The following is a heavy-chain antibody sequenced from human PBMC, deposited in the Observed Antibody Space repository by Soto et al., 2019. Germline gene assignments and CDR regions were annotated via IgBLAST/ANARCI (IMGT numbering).Heavy chain of an antibody. CDR1: GGTFSSYA. V-gene: IGHV1-69*13. D-gene: IGHD2-2*02. CDR3: ARDQGGVVVVPAAIPGDYYYYGMDV. Sequence: ASVKVSCKASGGTFSSYAISWVRQAPGQGLEWMGGIIPIFGTANYAQKFQGRVTITADESTSTAYMELSSLRSEDTAVYYCARDQGGVVVVPAAIPGDYYYYGMDVWGQGTTVTVSS. J-gene: IGHJ6*02. CDR2: IIPIFGTA.